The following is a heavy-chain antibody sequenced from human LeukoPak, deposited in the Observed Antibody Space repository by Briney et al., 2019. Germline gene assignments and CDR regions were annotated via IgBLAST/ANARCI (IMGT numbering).Heavy chain of an antibody. CDR2: ISAYNGNT. Sequence: EASVKVSCKASGYTFTSYGISWVRQAPGQGLEWMGWISAYNGNTNYAQKLQGRVTMTTDTSTSTAYMELRSLRSDDAAVYYCARDVYYDFWSGYYTDYWGQGTTVTVSS. J-gene: IGHJ4*03. D-gene: IGHD3-3*01. CDR1: GYTFTSYG. V-gene: IGHV1-18*01. CDR3: ARDVYYDFWSGYYTDY.